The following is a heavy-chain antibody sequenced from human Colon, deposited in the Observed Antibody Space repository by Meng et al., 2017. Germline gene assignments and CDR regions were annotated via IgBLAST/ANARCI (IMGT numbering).Heavy chain of an antibody. CDR3: ARSTPSLDY. Sequence: QVQLVRSGTEVKRPGASVKVSCKASGYSFSDCYIHWVRQAPGQGLEWMGWIVPNSGDTNYAQKFQGRVTMTRDTSISTTYMELIRLTSDDTAVYYCARSTPSLDYWGQGTLVTVSS. V-gene: IGHV1-2*02. CDR2: IVPNSGDT. CDR1: GYSFSDCY. J-gene: IGHJ4*02. D-gene: IGHD2-15*01.